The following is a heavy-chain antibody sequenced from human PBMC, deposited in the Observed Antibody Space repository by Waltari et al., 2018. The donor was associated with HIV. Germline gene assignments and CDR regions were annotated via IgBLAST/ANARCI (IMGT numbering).Heavy chain of an antibody. CDR3: AGAYGDSFDY. V-gene: IGHV3-48*03. Sequence: EVQLVESGGGLVQPGGSLTLSCAASGFTFGSYAMNWVRQAPGKGLEWVSYISSSGSTIYYADSVKGRFTISRDNAKNSLYLQMNSLRAEDTAVYYCAGAYGDSFDYWGQGTLVTVSS. CDR2: ISSSGSTI. D-gene: IGHD4-17*01. J-gene: IGHJ4*02. CDR1: GFTFGSYA.